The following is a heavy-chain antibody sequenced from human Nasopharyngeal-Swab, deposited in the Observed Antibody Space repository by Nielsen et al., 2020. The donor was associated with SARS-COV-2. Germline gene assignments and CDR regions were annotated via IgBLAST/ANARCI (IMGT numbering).Heavy chain of an antibody. D-gene: IGHD5-12*01. CDR2: IYYSGST. J-gene: IGHJ4*02. V-gene: IGHV4-39*07. CDR1: GGSISSSSYY. CDR3: ASSIRYSGYDLGFDY. Sequence: SETLSPTCTVSGGSISSSSYYWGWIRQPPGKGLEWIGSIYYSGSTYYNPSLKSRVTISVDTSKNQFSLKLSSVTAADTAVYYCASSIRYSGYDLGFDYWGQGTLVTVSS.